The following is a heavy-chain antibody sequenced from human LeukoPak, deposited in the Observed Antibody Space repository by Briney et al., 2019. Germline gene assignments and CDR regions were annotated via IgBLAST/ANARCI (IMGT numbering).Heavy chain of an antibody. CDR1: GGSISSNTW. CDR3: ARVGAAAGTALDY. V-gene: IGHV4-4*02. D-gene: IGHD6-13*01. Sequence: SGTLSLTCAVSGGSISSNTWWSWVRQPPGKGLEWIGEIYHSGSTNYNPSLKSRVTISVDKSMNQFSLKLNSVTAADTAVYYCARVGAAAGTALDYWGQGTLVTVSS. J-gene: IGHJ4*02. CDR2: IYHSGST.